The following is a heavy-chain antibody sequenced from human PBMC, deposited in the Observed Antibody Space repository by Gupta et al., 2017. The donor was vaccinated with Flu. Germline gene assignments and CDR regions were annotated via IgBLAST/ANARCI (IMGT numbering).Heavy chain of an antibody. J-gene: IGHJ6*02. Sequence: KKPGSSVKVSCKASGGTFSSYAISWVRQAPGQGLEWMGGIIPIFGTANYAQKFQGRVTITADESTSTAYMELSSLRSEDTAVYYCARVSMVARGCGYYYGMDVWCQVPTVTVSS. CDR3: ARVSMVARGCGYYYGMDV. V-gene: IGHV1-69*01. CDR2: IIPIFGTA. D-gene: IGHD5-12*01. CDR1: GGTFSSYA.